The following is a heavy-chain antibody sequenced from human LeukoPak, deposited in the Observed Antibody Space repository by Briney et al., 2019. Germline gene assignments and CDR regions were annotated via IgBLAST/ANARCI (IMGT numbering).Heavy chain of an antibody. CDR2: ISSSCSTI. J-gene: IGHJ4*02. V-gene: IGHV3-11*01. Sequence: GGSLRLSCAASGFTFSDYYMSWIRQAPGKGLEWVSYISSSCSTIYYADSVKVRFTISRDNAKNSLYLQMNSLRAEETAVYYCAREEYYDSSGYSIFDYWGQGTLVTVSS. CDR3: AREEYYDSSGYSIFDY. CDR1: GFTFSDYY. D-gene: IGHD3-22*01.